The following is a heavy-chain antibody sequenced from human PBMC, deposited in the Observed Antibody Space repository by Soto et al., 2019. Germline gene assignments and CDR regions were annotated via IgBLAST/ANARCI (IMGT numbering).Heavy chain of an antibody. CDR1: GFTFRNNV. CDR3: AKNGLDNSSSAFDS. Sequence: PGGSLRLSCAASGFTFRNNVLSWVRQAPGKGLDWVSGITGSGRDTYYADSVKGRFTISRDNSKNMVFLQMNSLRAEDTALYYCAKNGLDNSSSAFDSWGPGTLVTVSS. D-gene: IGHD2-8*01. CDR2: ITGSGRDT. J-gene: IGHJ4*02. V-gene: IGHV3-23*01.